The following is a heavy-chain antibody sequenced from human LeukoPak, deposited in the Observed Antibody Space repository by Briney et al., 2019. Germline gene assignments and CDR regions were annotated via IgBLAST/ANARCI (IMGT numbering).Heavy chain of an antibody. CDR1: GDSISSGDYY. V-gene: IGHV4-61*02. J-gene: IGHJ4*02. CDR3: ARQTGSGLFILP. Sequence: ASETLSLTCTVSGDSISSGDYYWSWLRQPAGKGLEWIGRISSSGSTNYNPSLKSRVTISVDTSKNQFSLKLSSVTAADTAVYFCARQTGSGLFILPGGQGTLVTVSS. D-gene: IGHD3/OR15-3a*01. CDR2: ISSSGST.